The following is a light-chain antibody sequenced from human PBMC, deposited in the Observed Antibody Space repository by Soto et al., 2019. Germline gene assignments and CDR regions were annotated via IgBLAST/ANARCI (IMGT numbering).Light chain of an antibody. V-gene: IGLV3-21*04. CDR2: YDS. CDR3: QVWDSSSDHPVV. J-gene: IGLJ2*01. Sequence: SYELTQPPSVSGAPGKTARITCGGNNIGSKSVHWYQQKQGQAPVLVIYYDSDRPSGIPERFSGSNSGNTATLTISRVEAGDEDDYYCQVWDSSSDHPVVFGGGTKLTVL. CDR1: NIGSKS.